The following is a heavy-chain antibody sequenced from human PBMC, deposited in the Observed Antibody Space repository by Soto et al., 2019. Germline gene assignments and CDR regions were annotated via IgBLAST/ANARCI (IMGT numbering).Heavy chain of an antibody. CDR2: MNPNSGNT. V-gene: IGHV1-8*01. CDR1: GYTFTSYD. J-gene: IGHJ4*02. CDR3: AREGGASSPFDY. Sequence: QVQLVQSGAEVKKPGASVKVSCKASGYTFTSYDINWVRQATGQGLEWMGWMNPNSGNTGYAQKFQGRVTMTRNTSLSTAYMVLGGLRSEDTAVYSCAREGGASSPFDYWGQGTLVTVSS. D-gene: IGHD6-19*01.